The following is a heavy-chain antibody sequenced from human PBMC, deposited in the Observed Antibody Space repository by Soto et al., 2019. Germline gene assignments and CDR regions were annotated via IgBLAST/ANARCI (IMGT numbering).Heavy chain of an antibody. CDR1: GFSFNNYA. Sequence: EVQLLESGGALVRPGGSLRLSCAASGFSFNNYALSWVRQAPGKGLEWVSTFSAGGRVYYAASVQGRFTIARDSSQDTVHLQISDLRPEDTAVYYCAKESLPEHYGDTLFDYWGQGTRVTVSS. V-gene: IGHV3-23*01. D-gene: IGHD4-17*01. J-gene: IGHJ4*02. CDR3: AKESLPEHYGDTLFDY. CDR2: FSAGGRV.